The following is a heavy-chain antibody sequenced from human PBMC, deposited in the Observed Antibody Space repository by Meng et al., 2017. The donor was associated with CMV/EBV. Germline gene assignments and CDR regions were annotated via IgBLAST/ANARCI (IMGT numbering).Heavy chain of an antibody. V-gene: IGHV4-39*07. Sequence: QLQLQESGPGLVKPSETLSLTCTVSGGSISSSSYYWGWSRQPPGKGLEWIGSIYYSGSTYYNPSLKSRVTISVDTSKNQFSLKLSSVTAADTAVYYCARDYGDLRQDYWGQGTLVTVSS. D-gene: IGHD4-17*01. CDR2: IYYSGST. CDR3: ARDYGDLRQDY. J-gene: IGHJ4*02. CDR1: GGSISSSSYY.